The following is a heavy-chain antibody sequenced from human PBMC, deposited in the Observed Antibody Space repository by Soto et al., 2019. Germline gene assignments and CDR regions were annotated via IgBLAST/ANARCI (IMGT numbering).Heavy chain of an antibody. V-gene: IGHV3-33*01. Sequence: GGSLRLSCAASGFTLSSYGMHWVRQAPGKGLEWVAVIWYDGSNKYYADSVKGRFTISRDNSKNTLYLQMNSLRAEDTAVYYCARGGSSSWYVPFDYWGQGTLVTVSS. CDR3: ARGGSSSWYVPFDY. CDR1: GFTLSSYG. D-gene: IGHD6-13*01. CDR2: IWYDGSNK. J-gene: IGHJ4*02.